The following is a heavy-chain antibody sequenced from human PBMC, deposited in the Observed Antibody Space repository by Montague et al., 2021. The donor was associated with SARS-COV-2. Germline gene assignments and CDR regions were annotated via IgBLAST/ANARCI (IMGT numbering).Heavy chain of an antibody. J-gene: IGHJ5*02. D-gene: IGHD1-20*01. CDR1: GGSISSYH. V-gene: IGHV4-59*13. CDR2: IFHSGIT. Sequence: SETLSLTCSVSGGSISSYHWSWIRQSPGKGLEWIGYIFHSGITDXNPSLKSQVTISVDMSKNQFSLQLNSVTAADSAVYYCARTEYNWNDWFDPWGQGTLVTVSS. CDR3: ARTEYNWNDWFDP.